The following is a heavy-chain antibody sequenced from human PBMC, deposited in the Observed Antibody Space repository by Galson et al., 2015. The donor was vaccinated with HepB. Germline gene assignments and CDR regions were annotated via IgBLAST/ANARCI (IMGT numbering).Heavy chain of an antibody. J-gene: IGHJ6*03. CDR1: GGSITSGNYY. Sequence: TLSLTCTVSGGSITSGNYYWSWIRQPAGKGLEWIGRIYTSGSTYYNPSLKSRVTMSVDRSKNQFSLKLSSVTAADTAVYYCARDRRTYTDFWSGYGPDYYYYYMDVWGKGTTVTVSS. V-gene: IGHV4-61*02. D-gene: IGHD3-3*01. CDR3: ARDRRTYTDFWSGYGPDYYYYYMDV. CDR2: IYTSGST.